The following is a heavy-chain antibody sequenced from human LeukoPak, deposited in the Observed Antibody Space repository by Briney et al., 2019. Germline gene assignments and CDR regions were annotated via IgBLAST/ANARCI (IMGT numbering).Heavy chain of an antibody. CDR2: IYYSGST. CDR1: GGXISSYY. Sequence: PSETLSLTCTVSGGXISSYYCSWIRQPPGKGLEWIGYIYYSGSTNYNPSLKSRVTISVDTSKNQFSLKLSSVTAADTAVYYCARRRGYSLDYWGQGTLVTVSS. J-gene: IGHJ4*02. CDR3: ARRRGYSLDY. D-gene: IGHD5-18*01. V-gene: IGHV4-59*08.